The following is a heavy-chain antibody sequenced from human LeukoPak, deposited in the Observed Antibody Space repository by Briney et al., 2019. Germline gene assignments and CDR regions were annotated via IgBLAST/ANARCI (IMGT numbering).Heavy chain of an antibody. D-gene: IGHD3-10*01. V-gene: IGHV3-7*01. CDR3: ARVDYYGSGSYVFDY. Sequence: GGSLRLSYAASGFTFSSFWMSWVRQAPGKGLEWVANIKQDGSEEYYVDSVKGRFTISRDNAKNSLYLQMNSLRAEDTAVYYCARVDYYGSGSYVFDYWGQGTLVTVSS. J-gene: IGHJ4*02. CDR2: IKQDGSEE. CDR1: GFTFSSFW.